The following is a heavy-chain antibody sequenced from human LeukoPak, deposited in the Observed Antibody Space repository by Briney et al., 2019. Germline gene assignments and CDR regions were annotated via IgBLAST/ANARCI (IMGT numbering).Heavy chain of an antibody. CDR3: ARDRSKVSAYDDALDI. D-gene: IGHD2-21*01. V-gene: IGHV3-48*03. CDR2: IRDIGTTT. J-gene: IGHJ3*02. Sequence: GGSLRLSCVGSGFSFGSYEINWVRQAPGKGLEWVSYIRDIGTTTHYADSVKGRFTIFRDNAKNSVYLLMDSLMAEHTAMYYCARDRSKVSAYDDALDIWGQGTMVTVSS. CDR1: GFSFGSYE.